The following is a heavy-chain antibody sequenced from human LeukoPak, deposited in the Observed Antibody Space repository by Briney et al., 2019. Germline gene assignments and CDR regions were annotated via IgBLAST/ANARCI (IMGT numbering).Heavy chain of an antibody. Sequence: ASVKVSCKASGYTFTSYHMHWVRQAPGQGLEWMGIINPSGGSTSYAQKFQGRVTMTRDTSTSTVYMELSSLRSEDTAVYYCARVGYSSGWYGNYFDYWGQGTLVTVSS. CDR1: GYTFTSYH. J-gene: IGHJ4*02. D-gene: IGHD6-19*01. CDR3: ARVGYSSGWYGNYFDY. V-gene: IGHV1-46*01. CDR2: INPSGGST.